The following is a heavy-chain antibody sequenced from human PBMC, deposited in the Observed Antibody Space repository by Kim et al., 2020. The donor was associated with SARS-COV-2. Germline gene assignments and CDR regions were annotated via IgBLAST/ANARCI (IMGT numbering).Heavy chain of an antibody. V-gene: IGHV3-30*07. J-gene: IGHJ5*02. Sequence: DSVKGRFTISRDNSKNTLYLQMNSLRAEDTAVYYCAADPLYSGSYGWFDPWGQGTLVTVSS. CDR3: AADPLYSGSYGWFDP. D-gene: IGHD1-26*01.